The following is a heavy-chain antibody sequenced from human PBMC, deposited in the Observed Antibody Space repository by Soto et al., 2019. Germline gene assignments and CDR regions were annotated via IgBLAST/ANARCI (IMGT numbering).Heavy chain of an antibody. J-gene: IGHJ4*02. CDR1: GFTFSSYA. CDR3: ARDPIMITFGYFDY. D-gene: IGHD3-16*01. V-gene: IGHV3-30-3*01. CDR2: ISYDGSNK. Sequence: QVQLVESGGGVVQPGRSLRLSCAASGFTFSSYAMHWVRQAPGKGLEWVAVISYDGSNKYYADSVKGRFTISRDNSKNTLYLQMNSLRAEETAVYYCARDPIMITFGYFDYWGQGTLVTVSS.